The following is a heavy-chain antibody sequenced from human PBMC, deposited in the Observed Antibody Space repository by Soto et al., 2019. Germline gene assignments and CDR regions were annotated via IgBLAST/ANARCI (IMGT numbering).Heavy chain of an antibody. D-gene: IGHD6-13*01. J-gene: IGHJ6*03. CDR1: GGTFSSYT. CDR2: IIPILGIA. CDR3: ARVTAAAGGTDYYYYYYMDV. V-gene: IGHV1-69*02. Sequence: AASVKVSCKASGGTFSSYTISWVRQAPGQGLEWMGRIIPILGIANYAQKFQGRVTITADKSTSTAYMELRSLRSDDTAVYYCARVTAAAGGTDYYYYYYMDVWAKGPRSPSP.